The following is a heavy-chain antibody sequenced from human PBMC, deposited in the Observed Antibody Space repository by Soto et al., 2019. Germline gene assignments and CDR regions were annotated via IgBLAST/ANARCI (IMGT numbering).Heavy chain of an antibody. D-gene: IGHD4-17*01. Sequence: QVYLVESGGGVVQPGTSLRLSCAASGFTFSSYGMHWVRQTPGKGLDWVAVIWYDGSNKYYADSVKGRFTISRDNSKNTLYLQVNSLRVEDTAVYYCARAYGDWRYFDYWGQETLVTVSS. V-gene: IGHV3-33*01. J-gene: IGHJ4*02. CDR3: ARAYGDWRYFDY. CDR2: IWYDGSNK. CDR1: GFTFSSYG.